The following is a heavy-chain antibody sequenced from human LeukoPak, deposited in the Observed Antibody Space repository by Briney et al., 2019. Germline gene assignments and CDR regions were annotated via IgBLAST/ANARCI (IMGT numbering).Heavy chain of an antibody. CDR1: GYTLTELP. V-gene: IGHV1-24*01. Sequence: ASVRVSCKVYGYTLTELPMHWVRQAPGKGLEWMGGFDPEDGETIYAQRFQGRVTMTDDTSTETAYMELSSLRSDDTAVYYCSTLRESDVWGQGTTVTVSS. D-gene: IGHD2/OR15-2a*01. CDR3: STLRESDV. CDR2: FDPEDGET. J-gene: IGHJ6*02.